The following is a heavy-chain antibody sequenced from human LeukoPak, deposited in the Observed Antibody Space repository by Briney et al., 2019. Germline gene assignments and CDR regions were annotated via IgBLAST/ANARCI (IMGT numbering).Heavy chain of an antibody. Sequence: GGSLRLSCADSGFTFSTYAMGWVRQSPGKGLEGVSSIKGGGGDPFYADSVKGRFTISRDNSKNTLFLQLNSQRAEDSAVYYCAKGGHDFNPFYWWGQGTLVTVSS. CDR1: GFTFSTYA. V-gene: IGHV3-23*01. J-gene: IGHJ4*02. CDR2: IKGGGGDP. CDR3: AKGGHDFNPFYW. D-gene: IGHD2-21*02.